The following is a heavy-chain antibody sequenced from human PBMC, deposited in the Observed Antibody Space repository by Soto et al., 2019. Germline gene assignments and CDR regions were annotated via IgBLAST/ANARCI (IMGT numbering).Heavy chain of an antibody. J-gene: IGHJ4*02. CDR3: ARLRSGWSIDY. CDR1: GFSFSGNW. D-gene: IGHD6-19*01. V-gene: IGHV3-7*03. CDR2: VNEDGSEK. Sequence: RRLSCAASGFSFSGNWMTWVRQAPGKGLEWVANVNEDGSEKNYVDSVKGRFTISRDNAKNSLYLQVNSLTAADTAVYYCARLRSGWSIDYWGQGALVTVSS.